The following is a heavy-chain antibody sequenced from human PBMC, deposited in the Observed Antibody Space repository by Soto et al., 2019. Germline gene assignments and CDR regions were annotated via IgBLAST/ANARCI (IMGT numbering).Heavy chain of an antibody. Sequence: GSLSLSCAAAGFTLSSYAMSWVRQAPGEGVEGVADISGSGGSTYYAASVKGQFTSSRNNYKNTLYLQMNSLRAEDTAVYYCAKDASHDSGRFGYWGQGPLVTVSS. D-gene: IGHD4-17*01. CDR2: ISGSGGST. CDR3: AKDASHDSGRFGY. V-gene: IGHV3-23*01. J-gene: IGHJ4*02. CDR1: GFTLSSYA.